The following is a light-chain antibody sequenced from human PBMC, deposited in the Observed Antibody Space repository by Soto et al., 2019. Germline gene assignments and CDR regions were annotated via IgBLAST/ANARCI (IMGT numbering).Light chain of an antibody. CDR1: QGIRNF. V-gene: IGKV1-27*01. J-gene: IGKJ3*01. CDR3: QNYNIAPFT. CDR2: AAS. Sequence: DIQMTQSPSSLSASVGDRVTIPCRASQGIRNFLAWYQQKPGKVPKLLIYAASTLQSGVPSRFSGSGSGTDFTLTISGLQPEDVATYYCQNYNIAPFTFGPGTKVDVK.